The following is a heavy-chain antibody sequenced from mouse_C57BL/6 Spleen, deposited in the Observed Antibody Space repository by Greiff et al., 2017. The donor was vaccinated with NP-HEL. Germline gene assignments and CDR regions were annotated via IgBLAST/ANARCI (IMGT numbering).Heavy chain of an antibody. CDR3: ARRLYYGRRDAMDY. Sequence: QVQLQQSGAELVKPGASVKISCKASGYAFSSYWMNWVKQRPGKGLEWIGQIYPGDGDTNYNGKFKGKATLTADKSSSTAYMQLSSLTSEDSAVYFCARRLYYGRRDAMDYWGQRTSVTVSS. CDR2: IYPGDGDT. J-gene: IGHJ4*01. D-gene: IGHD1-1*01. CDR1: GYAFSSYW. V-gene: IGHV1-80*01.